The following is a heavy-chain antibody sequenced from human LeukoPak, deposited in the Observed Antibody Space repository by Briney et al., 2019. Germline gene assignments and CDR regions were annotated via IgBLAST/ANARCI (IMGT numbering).Heavy chain of an antibody. Sequence: PSETLSLTCTVSGGSISSSSYYWGWIRQPPGKGLEWIGSIYYSGSTYYNPSLKSRVTISVDTSKNQFSLKLSSVTAADTAVYYCARVHLYCSSTSCYYYFDYWGQGTLVTVSS. V-gene: IGHV4-39*07. D-gene: IGHD2-2*01. CDR3: ARVHLYCSSTSCYYYFDY. J-gene: IGHJ4*02. CDR1: GGSISSSSYY. CDR2: IYYSGST.